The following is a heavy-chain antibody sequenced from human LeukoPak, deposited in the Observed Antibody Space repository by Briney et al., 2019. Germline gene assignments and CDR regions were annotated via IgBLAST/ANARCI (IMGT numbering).Heavy chain of an antibody. D-gene: IGHD4-17*01. J-gene: IGHJ4*02. Sequence: SETLSLTCTVSGGSISSYYWSWIRQPPGKGLEWIGYIYTSGSTNYNPSLKSRVTISVDTSKNQFSLKLSSVTAADTAVYYCARAQHGDYRLDYWGQGTLVTVSS. V-gene: IGHV4-4*08. CDR2: IYTSGST. CDR1: GGSISSYY. CDR3: ARAQHGDYRLDY.